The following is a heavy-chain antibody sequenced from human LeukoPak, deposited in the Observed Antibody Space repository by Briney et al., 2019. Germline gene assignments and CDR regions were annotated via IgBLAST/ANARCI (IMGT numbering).Heavy chain of an antibody. V-gene: IGHV3-21*01. CDR1: GFTFSSYS. CDR2: ISSSSSYI. Sequence: PGGSLRLSCAASGFTFSSYSMNWVRQAPGKGLEWVSSISSSSSYIYYADSVKGRFTISRDNAKNSLYLQMNSLRAEDTAVYYCARDMTTVTRGKIFDYWGQGTLVTVSS. J-gene: IGHJ4*02. D-gene: IGHD4-17*01. CDR3: ARDMTTVTRGKIFDY.